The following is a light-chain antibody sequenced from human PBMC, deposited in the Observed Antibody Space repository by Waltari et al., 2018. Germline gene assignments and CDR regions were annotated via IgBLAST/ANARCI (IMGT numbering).Light chain of an antibody. CDR1: QSISSH. J-gene: IGKJ4*01. CDR2: AAS. Sequence: DIQMTQSPSSLSASVGDRVTITCRASQSISSHLNWYQQKPGKAPNLLIYAASSLQSGVPSRFSGSGSGTDFTLTISSLQPEDFATYYCQQSYSALRVTFGGGTTVEIK. V-gene: IGKV1-39*01. CDR3: QQSYSALRVT.